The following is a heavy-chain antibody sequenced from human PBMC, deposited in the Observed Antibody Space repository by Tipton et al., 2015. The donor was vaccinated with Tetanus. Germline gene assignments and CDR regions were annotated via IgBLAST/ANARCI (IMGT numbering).Heavy chain of an antibody. CDR2: IYYSGST. Sequence: TLSLTCTVSGGSIGGGGNYWRWVRPHPGKGLGGIGNIYYSGSTYYNPSLKSRVTISVDTSTNQFSLKLSSVTAADPAVYYCAKVPWEGVYANWFDPWGQGTLVTVSS. CDR1: GGSIGGGGNY. CDR3: AKVPWEGVYANWFDP. V-gene: IGHV4-31*03. D-gene: IGHD2-8*01. J-gene: IGHJ5*02.